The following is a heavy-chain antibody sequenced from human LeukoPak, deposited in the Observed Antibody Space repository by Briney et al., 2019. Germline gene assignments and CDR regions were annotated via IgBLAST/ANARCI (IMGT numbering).Heavy chain of an antibody. D-gene: IGHD5-18*01. CDR1: GGSISSYY. CDR3: ARSGRGYSYGYSLDY. CDR2: IYYSGST. J-gene: IGHJ4*02. V-gene: IGHV4-59*01. Sequence: SETLSLTCTVSGGSISSYYWSWIWQPPGKGLEWIGYIYYSGSTNYNPSLKSRVTISVDTSKNQFSLKLSSVTAADTAVYYCARSGRGYSYGYSLDYWGQGTLVTVSS.